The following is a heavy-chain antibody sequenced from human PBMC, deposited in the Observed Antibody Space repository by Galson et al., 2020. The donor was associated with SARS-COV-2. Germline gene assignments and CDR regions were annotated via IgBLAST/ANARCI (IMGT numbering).Heavy chain of an antibody. CDR3: ARGLSFSSGWYDGLFDY. CDR1: GDSVSSNSAA. D-gene: IGHD6-19*01. V-gene: IGHV6-1*01. Sequence: SQTLSLTCAISGDSVSSNSAAWNWIRQSPSRGLEWLGRTYYRSTWYNDYAVSVKSRMTINPDTSKNQFSLQLNSVTPEDTAVYYCARGLSFSSGWYDGLFDYWGQGTLVTVSS. J-gene: IGHJ4*02. CDR2: TYYRSTWYN.